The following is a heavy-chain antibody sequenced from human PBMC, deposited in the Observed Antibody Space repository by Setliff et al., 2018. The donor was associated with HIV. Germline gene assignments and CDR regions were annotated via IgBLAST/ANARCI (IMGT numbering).Heavy chain of an antibody. V-gene: IGHV4-34*01. CDR3: ARRSGWSEDY. J-gene: IGHJ4*02. D-gene: IGHD6-19*01. CDR2: INHSGDT. Sequence: SETLSLTCAVYGGSLSGHYWSWVRQPPGRGLKWIGEINHSGDTNYNPSLKSRVTMSVDTSKNQFSLKLSSVTAADTAVYYCARRSGWSEDYWGQGTLVTVSS. CDR1: GGSLSGHY.